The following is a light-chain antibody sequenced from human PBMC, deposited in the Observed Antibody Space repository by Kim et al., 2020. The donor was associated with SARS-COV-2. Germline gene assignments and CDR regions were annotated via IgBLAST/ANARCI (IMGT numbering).Light chain of an antibody. CDR1: QTVSGTY. CDR2: DAS. J-gene: IGKJ5*01. V-gene: IGKV3-20*01. CDR3: RQYVNKPPIT. Sequence: EIVLTQSPGTLSLSPGERATLSCRASQTVSGTYLAWYQQTPGQAPRLLIYDASSRATGIPDRFSGSGTGADFSLTISSLEPEDYVVYYYRQYVNKPPITFGQGTRLEIK.